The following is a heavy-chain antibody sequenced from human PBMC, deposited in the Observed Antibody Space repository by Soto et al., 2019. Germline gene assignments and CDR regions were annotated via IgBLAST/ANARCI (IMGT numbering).Heavy chain of an antibody. D-gene: IGHD6-13*01. CDR1: GYTFTSYG. CDR3: AIAAAGQFFDY. J-gene: IGHJ4*02. Sequence: GASVKVSCKASGYTFTSYGISWVRQAPGQGLEWMGWISAYNGNTNYAQKFQGRVTMTRDTSTSTVYMELSSLRSEDTAVYYCAIAAAGQFFDYWGQGTLVTVSS. V-gene: IGHV1-18*01. CDR2: ISAYNGNT.